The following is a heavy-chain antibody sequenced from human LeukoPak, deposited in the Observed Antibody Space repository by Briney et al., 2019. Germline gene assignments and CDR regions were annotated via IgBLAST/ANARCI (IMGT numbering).Heavy chain of an antibody. Sequence: GGSLRLSCAASGFTVSSNYMSWVRQAPGKGLEWVSVIYSGGSTYYADSVKGRFTISRDNSKNTLYLQMNSLRAEDTAVYYCASTPIAARRRGYYFDYWGQGTLVTVSS. V-gene: IGHV3-66*01. CDR2: IYSGGST. D-gene: IGHD6-6*01. CDR1: GFTVSSNY. CDR3: ASTPIAARRRGYYFDY. J-gene: IGHJ4*02.